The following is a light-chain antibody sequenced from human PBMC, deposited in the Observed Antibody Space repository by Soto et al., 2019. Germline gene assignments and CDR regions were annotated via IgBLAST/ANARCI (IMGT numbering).Light chain of an antibody. CDR2: DAS. V-gene: IGKV1-33*01. J-gene: IGKJ3*01. CDR3: QHCDYLPI. CDR1: HGITTF. Sequence: DIQMTHSPSSLSASVGDRVTITCQASHGITTFLNWYQPKLGRAPKLLIHDASILEAGVPTRLSGSGSGTHFTFAIISLRPEDVATYYCQHCDYLPIFGPGTTVDFK.